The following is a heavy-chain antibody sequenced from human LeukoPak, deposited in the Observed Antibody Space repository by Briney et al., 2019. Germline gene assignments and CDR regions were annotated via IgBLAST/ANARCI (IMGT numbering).Heavy chain of an antibody. Sequence: GGSLRLSCAASGFTFNTYSMNWARQAPGKGLEWVSSIDSSSGYMFYADSVKGRFIISRDNAKNSLYLQMNSLRAEDTAVYYCAKDVGFGGSFDYWGQGTLVTVSS. D-gene: IGHD3-16*01. J-gene: IGHJ4*02. CDR3: AKDVGFGGSFDY. CDR1: GFTFNTYS. V-gene: IGHV3-21*06. CDR2: IDSSSGYM.